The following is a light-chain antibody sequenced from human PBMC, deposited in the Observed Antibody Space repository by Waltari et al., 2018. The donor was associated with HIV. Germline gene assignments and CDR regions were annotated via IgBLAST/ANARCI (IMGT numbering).Light chain of an antibody. Sequence: IQVTPSPPSPSAPVGARVPIPCRASQSIRSYLNGYQQKPGKAPKRLIYAASSLQSGVPSMFSDSGSGTDFTLTISDLQREDFATYCCRQSYSTLWTFGQGTTVELK. J-gene: IGKJ1*01. CDR3: RQSYSTLWT. CDR1: QSIRSY. CDR2: AAS. V-gene: IGKV1-39*01.